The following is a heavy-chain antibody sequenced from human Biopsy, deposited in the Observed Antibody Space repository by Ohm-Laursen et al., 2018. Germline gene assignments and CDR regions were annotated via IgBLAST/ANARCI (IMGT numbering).Heavy chain of an antibody. CDR1: GDSVTKYY. D-gene: IGHD4-11*01. J-gene: IGHJ6*02. V-gene: IGHV4-59*02. CDR3: ARDSGILNYGNFKYNHYCGMDV. CDR2: IYYSVMT. Sequence: SETLSFTCTVSGDSVTKYYWSWIRQPPGKGLEWIGHIYYSVMTNYNPSLQSRVSISVDTSRNQVSLTLSSVTAADTAVYYCARDSGILNYGNFKYNHYCGMDVWGQGTKVTVSS.